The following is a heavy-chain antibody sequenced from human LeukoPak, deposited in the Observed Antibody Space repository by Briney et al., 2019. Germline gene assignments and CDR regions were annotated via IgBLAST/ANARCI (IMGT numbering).Heavy chain of an antibody. D-gene: IGHD3-3*01. CDR1: GFTFSSYE. CDR3: ARGSASDFWSGYYKGGYYYYGMDV. Sequence: GGSLRLSCAASGFTFSSYEMNWVRQAPGKGLEWVSYISSSGSTIYYADSVKGRFTISRDNAKNSLYLQMNSLRAEDTAVYYCARGSASDFWSGYYKGGYYYYGMDVWGQGTTVTASS. CDR2: ISSSGSTI. V-gene: IGHV3-48*03. J-gene: IGHJ6*02.